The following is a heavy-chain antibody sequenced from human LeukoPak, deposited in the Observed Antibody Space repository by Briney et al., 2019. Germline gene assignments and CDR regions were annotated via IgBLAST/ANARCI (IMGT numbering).Heavy chain of an antibody. CDR3: ARANYYDSSGYYPY. CDR2: ISGSGRTI. CDR1: GFTFSSYE. Sequence: PGGSLRLSCAASGFTFSSYEMIWVRQAPGKGLECVSYISGSGRTIYYADSVKGRFTISRDNAKNSLYLQMNSLRAEDTAVYYCARANYYDSSGYYPYWGQGTLVTVSS. D-gene: IGHD3-22*01. V-gene: IGHV3-48*03. J-gene: IGHJ4*02.